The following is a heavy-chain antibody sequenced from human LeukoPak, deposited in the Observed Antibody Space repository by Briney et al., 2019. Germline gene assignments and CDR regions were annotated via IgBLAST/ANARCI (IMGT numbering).Heavy chain of an antibody. CDR2: IDTGDSDS. CDR1: GYMFTNHW. Sequence: GESLKTSCKGSGYMFTNHWLGWVRQMPGKGREWMGIIDTGDSDSRYSPSFQGRVTFSVDKTTTTAYLEWSSLKVSDTAMYYCARRGKLEVAAKGVFDVWGQGTMVTVSP. D-gene: IGHD3-16*01. J-gene: IGHJ3*01. CDR3: ARRGKLEVAAKGVFDV. V-gene: IGHV5-51*01.